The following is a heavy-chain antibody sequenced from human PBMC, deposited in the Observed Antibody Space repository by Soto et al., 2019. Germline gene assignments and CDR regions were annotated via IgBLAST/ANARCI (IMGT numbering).Heavy chain of an antibody. Sequence: PGGSLRLSCAASGFTFSDFAMSWVRRAPGKGLEWVSAIGSGGETTWYADSVKGRFAISRDNSNDTLYLQVNSLRAEDTAMYYCAKGGRDSGGCYPYYFDPWGQGTLVTVSS. D-gene: IGHD2-21*02. CDR2: IGSGGETT. J-gene: IGHJ4*02. CDR3: AKGGRDSGGCYPYYFDP. CDR1: GFTFSDFA. V-gene: IGHV3-23*01.